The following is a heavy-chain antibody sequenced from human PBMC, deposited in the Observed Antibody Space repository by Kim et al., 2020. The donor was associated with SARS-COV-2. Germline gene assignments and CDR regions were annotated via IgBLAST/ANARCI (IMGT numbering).Heavy chain of an antibody. CDR1: GFIFSTYA. CDR3: AKGGAYYDFSLNS. Sequence: GGSLRLSCAASGFIFSTYAMSWVRQAPGKGLEWVSSISGSGCRTYYAESVKGRFTISRDNSKNTLYLQMNSLRAEDTAVYYCAKGGAYYDFSLNSWGQGTLVTVSS. V-gene: IGHV3-23*01. J-gene: IGHJ4*02. CDR2: ISGSGCRT. D-gene: IGHD3-3*01.